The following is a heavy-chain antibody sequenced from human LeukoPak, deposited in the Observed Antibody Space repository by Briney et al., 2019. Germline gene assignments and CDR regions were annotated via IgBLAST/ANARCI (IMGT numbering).Heavy chain of an antibody. J-gene: IGHJ2*01. CDR2: IYYSGST. V-gene: IGHV4-61*05. D-gene: IGHD5-18*01. CDR3: ARLYTYESYWYFDL. Sequence: TSETLSLTCVVSGDSINSRSYYWAWIRQPPGKGLEGIGYIYYSGSTNYNPSLKSRVTISVDTSKIQFSLKLSSVTAADTAVYYCARLYTYESYWYFDLWGRGTLVTVSS. CDR1: GDSINSRSYY.